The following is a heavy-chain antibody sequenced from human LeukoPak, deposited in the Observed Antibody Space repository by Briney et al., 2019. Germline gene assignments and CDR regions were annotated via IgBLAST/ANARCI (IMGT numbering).Heavy chain of an antibody. D-gene: IGHD4-17*01. CDR3: ASLGDDYGAC. V-gene: IGHV3-30-3*01. J-gene: IGHJ4*02. Sequence: PGGSLRLSCAASGFTFSGYAMYWARQAPGKGLEWVAVISYDGSNKYYADSVKGRFTISRDNSKNALYLQMNSLRSEDTAVYYCASLGDDYGACWGQGTLVTVSS. CDR2: ISYDGSNK. CDR1: GFTFSGYA.